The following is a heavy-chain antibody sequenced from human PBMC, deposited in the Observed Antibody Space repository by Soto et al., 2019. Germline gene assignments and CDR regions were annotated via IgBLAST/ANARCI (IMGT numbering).Heavy chain of an antibody. V-gene: IGHV3-23*01. CDR1: GFTFSSYA. D-gene: IGHD2-2*01. CDR3: AKEEGLVVVVPAAIDY. J-gene: IGHJ4*02. CDR2: ISGSGGRT. Sequence: GGSLRLSCAASGFTFSSYAMSWVRQAPGKGLEWVSAISGSGGRTYYADSVKGRFTISRDNSKNTLYLQMNSLRAEDTAVYYCAKEEGLVVVVPAAIDYWGQGTLVTVSS.